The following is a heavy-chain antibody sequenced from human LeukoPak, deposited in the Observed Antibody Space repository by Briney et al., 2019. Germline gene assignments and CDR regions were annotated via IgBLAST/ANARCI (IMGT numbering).Heavy chain of an antibody. Sequence: SGGSLRLSCAASGFTFSSYAMSWVRQAPGKGLEWVSAISGSGGSTYYADSVKGRFTISRDNSKNTLYLQMNSLRAEDTAVYYCAIAYCGGDCYLDYWGQGTLVTVSS. V-gene: IGHV3-23*01. CDR1: GFTFSSYA. D-gene: IGHD2-21*01. CDR3: AIAYCGGDCYLDY. CDR2: ISGSGGST. J-gene: IGHJ4*02.